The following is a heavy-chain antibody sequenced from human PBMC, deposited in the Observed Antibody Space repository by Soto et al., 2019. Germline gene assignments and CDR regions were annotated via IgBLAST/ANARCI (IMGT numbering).Heavy chain of an antibody. CDR1: GFTFSSYS. CDR3: ARERDGDIVLMVYASPSPSPMDV. V-gene: IGHV3-48*01. D-gene: IGHD2-8*01. Sequence: GGSLRLSCAASGFTFSSYSMNWVRQAPGKGLEWVSYISSSSSTIYYADSVKGRFTISRDNAKNSLYLQMNSLRAEDTAVYYCARERDGDIVLMVYASPSPSPMDVWGKGTTVTVSS. CDR2: ISSSSSTI. J-gene: IGHJ6*03.